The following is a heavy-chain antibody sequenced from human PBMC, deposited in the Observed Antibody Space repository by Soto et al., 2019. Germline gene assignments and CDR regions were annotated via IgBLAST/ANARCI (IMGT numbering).Heavy chain of an antibody. V-gene: IGHV1-3*01. J-gene: IGHJ4*02. Sequence: VQVLQSGAEVKKPGASVKVSCKASEYTFTSYTMHWVRQAPGQRLEWMGWINGGNGNTKYSQKFHGRVTITRDTSASTDYMELSSLRSDGTAVYYCARELQGLYYFYYWGQGTLVTVSS. D-gene: IGHD4-4*01. CDR2: INGGNGNT. CDR1: EYTFTSYT. CDR3: ARELQGLYYFYY.